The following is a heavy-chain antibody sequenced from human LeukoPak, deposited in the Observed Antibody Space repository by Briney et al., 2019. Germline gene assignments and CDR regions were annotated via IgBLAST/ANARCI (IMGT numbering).Heavy chain of an antibody. V-gene: IGHV4-39*07. D-gene: IGHD2-2*01. J-gene: IGHJ4*02. Sequence: TGGSLRLSCAASGFTFSSYAMSWVRQPPGKGLDWIGSIYYSGNTYYNPSLKSRVTILVDTSKNQFSLELSSVTAAGTAVYYCARVGQLAFDYWGQGTLVTVSS. CDR1: GFTFSSYA. CDR2: IYYSGNT. CDR3: ARVGQLAFDY.